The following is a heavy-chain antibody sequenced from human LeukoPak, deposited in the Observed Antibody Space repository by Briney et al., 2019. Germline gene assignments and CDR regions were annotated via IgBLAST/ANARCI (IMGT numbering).Heavy chain of an antibody. CDR1: GFTFSSYW. D-gene: IGHD2-2*01. J-gene: IGHJ4*02. Sequence: GGSLRLSWAAAGFTFSSYWRHWVRQAPGKGLGWGSRINSDGSSTSYADSVQGRFTISSDNANNTLYLQMNRLRAEHTALYYCARGSVVPAASDYWGQGTLVTVSS. V-gene: IGHV3-74*01. CDR2: INSDGSST. CDR3: ARGSVVPAASDY.